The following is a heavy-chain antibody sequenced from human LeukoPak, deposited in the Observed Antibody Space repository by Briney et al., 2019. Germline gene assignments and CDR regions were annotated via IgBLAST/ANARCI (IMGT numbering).Heavy chain of an antibody. D-gene: IGHD6-19*01. CDR2: IYYSGST. CDR1: GGSISSGGYY. J-gene: IGHJ4*02. CDR3: ARMAIYSSGWYRGYFDY. V-gene: IGHV4-31*03. Sequence: SETLSLTCTVSGGSISSGGYYWSWILQHPGKGLEWIGYIYYSGSTYYNPSLKSRVTISVDTSKNQFSLKLSSVTAADTAVYYCARMAIYSSGWYRGYFDYWGQGTLVTVSS.